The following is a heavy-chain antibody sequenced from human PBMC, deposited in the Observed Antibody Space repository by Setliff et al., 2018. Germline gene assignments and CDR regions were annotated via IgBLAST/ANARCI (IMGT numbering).Heavy chain of an antibody. Sequence: ASVKVSCKASGDTSTTYPIHWVRQAPGQRLEWMGWINRGSGDTKYSRKFQGRVTITRDTSASTAYMELSRLTYEDTAVYYCARDDDDFYSGYPYMDVWGKGTTVTVSS. CDR2: INRGSGDT. J-gene: IGHJ6*03. V-gene: IGHV1-3*01. CDR3: ARDDDDFYSGYPYMDV. D-gene: IGHD3-3*01. CDR1: GDTSTTYP.